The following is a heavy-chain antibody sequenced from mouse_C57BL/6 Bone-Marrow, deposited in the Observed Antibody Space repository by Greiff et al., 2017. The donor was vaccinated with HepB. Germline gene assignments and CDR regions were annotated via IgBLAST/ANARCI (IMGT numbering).Heavy chain of an antibody. J-gene: IGHJ4*01. V-gene: IGHV1-64*01. D-gene: IGHD1-1*01. CDR2: IHPNSGST. Sequence: QVQLKQSGAELVKPGASVKLSCKASGYTFTSYWMHWVKQRPGQGLEWIGMIHPNSGSTNYNEKFKSKATLTVDKSSSTAYMQLSSLTSEDSAVYYCAKESSSYAMDYWGQGTSVTVSS. CDR3: AKESSSYAMDY. CDR1: GYTFTSYW.